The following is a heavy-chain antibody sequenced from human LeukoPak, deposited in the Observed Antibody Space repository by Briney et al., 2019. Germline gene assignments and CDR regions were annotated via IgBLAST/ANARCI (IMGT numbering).Heavy chain of an antibody. J-gene: IGHJ4*02. V-gene: IGHV3-11*01. Sequence: PGGSLRLSCAASGFTFSDYYISWIRQAPGKGREWISYISSSGSTIYYADSVKGRFTISRDNARNSLYLQMNSLRAEDTAVYYCARERAIASLRPYYFDYWGQGTLVPVSS. CDR2: ISSSGSTI. CDR1: GFTFSDYY. D-gene: IGHD6-6*01. CDR3: ARERAIASLRPYYFDY.